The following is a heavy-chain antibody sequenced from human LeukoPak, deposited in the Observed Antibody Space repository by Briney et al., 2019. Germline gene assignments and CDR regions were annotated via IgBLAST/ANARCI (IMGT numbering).Heavy chain of an antibody. V-gene: IGHV1-2*02. CDR3: ARGGYSSSWGNWFDP. CDR1: GYTFTGYY. Sequence: PGASVKVSCKASGYTFTGYYMHWVRQAPGQGLEWMGWINPNSGGTNYAQKFQGRVTMTRDTSISTAYMELSRLRSDDTAVYYCARGGYSSSWGNWFDPWGQGTLVTVSS. CDR2: INPNSGGT. D-gene: IGHD6-13*01. J-gene: IGHJ5*02.